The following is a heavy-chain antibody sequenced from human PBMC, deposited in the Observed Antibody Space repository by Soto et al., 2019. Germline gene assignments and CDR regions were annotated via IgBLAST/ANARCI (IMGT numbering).Heavy chain of an antibody. CDR1: GFTFSSYG. CDR3: ARDYLLVPHRVIHY. CDR2: IWYDGSNK. J-gene: IGHJ4*02. D-gene: IGHD2-8*01. Sequence: QMQLVESGGGVVQPGRSLRLSCAASGFTFSSYGMHWVRQAPGKGLEWVAVIWYDGSNKYYADSVKGRFTISRDNSKNTLYLQMNSLRAEDTAVYYCARDYLLVPHRVIHYWGQGSLVTVSS. V-gene: IGHV3-33*01.